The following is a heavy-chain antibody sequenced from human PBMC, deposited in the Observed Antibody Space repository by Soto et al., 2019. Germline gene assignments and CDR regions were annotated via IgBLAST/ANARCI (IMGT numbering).Heavy chain of an antibody. CDR1: GYTFTNYG. D-gene: IGHD4-17*01. CDR3: ARADHGRAPRGGNWFDP. J-gene: IGHJ5*02. CDR2: TSAYTLNT. Sequence: QVHLVQSGGEVKKPGASVKVSCKASGYTFTNYGVAWVRQAPGQGLEWMGWTSAYTLNTNYAQKFQGRVTVTTDTSTSTAYMELRSLRPDDTAVCYCARADHGRAPRGGNWFDPWGQGTLVTVSS. V-gene: IGHV1-18*01.